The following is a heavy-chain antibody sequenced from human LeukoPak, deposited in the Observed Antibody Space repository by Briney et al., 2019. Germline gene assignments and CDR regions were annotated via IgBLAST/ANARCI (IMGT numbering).Heavy chain of an antibody. V-gene: IGHV3-21*01. Sequence: GGSLRLSCAASGFTFSSHSMNWVRQAPGKGLEWVSSISSSSSYIYYADSVKGRFTISRDNAKNSLYLQMNSLRAEDTAVYYCAKVYCSGGSCYSFLSDYWGQGTLVTVSS. CDR2: ISSSSSYI. D-gene: IGHD2-15*01. CDR3: AKVYCSGGSCYSFLSDY. J-gene: IGHJ4*02. CDR1: GFTFSSHS.